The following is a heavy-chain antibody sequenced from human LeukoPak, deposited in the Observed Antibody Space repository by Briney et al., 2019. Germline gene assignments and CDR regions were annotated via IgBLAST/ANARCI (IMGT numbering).Heavy chain of an antibody. Sequence: SGTLSLTCAVSGGSISSSNWWSWVRQPPGKGLEWIGEINHSGSTNYNPSLKSRVTISVDTSKNQFSLKLSSVTAADTAVYYCARRSGVGYSGSYYYYYYYMDVWGKGTTVTVSS. D-gene: IGHD1-26*01. V-gene: IGHV4-4*02. CDR2: INHSGST. CDR3: ARRSGVGYSGSYYYYYYYMDV. CDR1: GGSISSSNW. J-gene: IGHJ6*03.